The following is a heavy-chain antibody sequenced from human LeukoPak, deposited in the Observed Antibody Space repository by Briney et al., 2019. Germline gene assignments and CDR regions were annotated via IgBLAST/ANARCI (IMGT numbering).Heavy chain of an antibody. CDR3: ARGGFGELYDYFDY. V-gene: IGHV4-30-2*01. Sequence: NPSQTLSLTCAVSGGSISSGGYSWSWIRQPPGKGLEWIGYIYHSGSTYYNPSLKSRVTISVDRSKNQFSLKLSSVTAADTVVYYCARGGFGELYDYFDYWGQGTLVTVSS. D-gene: IGHD3-10*01. J-gene: IGHJ4*02. CDR2: IYHSGST. CDR1: GGSISSGGYS.